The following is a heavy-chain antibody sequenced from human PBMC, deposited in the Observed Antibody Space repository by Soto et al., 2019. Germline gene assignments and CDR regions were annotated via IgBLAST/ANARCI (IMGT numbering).Heavy chain of an antibody. D-gene: IGHD4-17*01. CDR2: IKEDGSEK. V-gene: IGHV3-7*01. CDR3: ARGGYYGDAFAP. Sequence: EVQLVESGGGLVQPGGSLRLSCAASGFMFSDYWMSWVRQAPGKGLGWVANIKEDGSEKYYVAPVKGRFTISRDNAKNSLYLQMNRLSAEDTAVYYCARGGYYGDAFAPWGQGPLVSVSS. J-gene: IGHJ5*02. CDR1: GFMFSDYW.